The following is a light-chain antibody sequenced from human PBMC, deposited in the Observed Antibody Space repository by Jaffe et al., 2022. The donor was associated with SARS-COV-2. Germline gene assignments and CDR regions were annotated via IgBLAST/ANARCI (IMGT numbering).Light chain of an antibody. CDR1: QSVSRN. CDR2: GTS. CDR3: QQYNNWPQT. J-gene: IGKJ2*01. V-gene: IGKV3-15*01. Sequence: EIVMTQSPATLSVSPGERATLSCTASQSVSRNVAWYQQKPGQAPRLLIYGTSTRATGIPARISGSGSGTEFTLTISSLQSEDFAVYYCQQYNNWPQTFGQGTKLQIK.